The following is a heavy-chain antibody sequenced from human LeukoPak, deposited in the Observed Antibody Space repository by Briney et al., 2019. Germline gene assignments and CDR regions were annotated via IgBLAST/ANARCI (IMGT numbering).Heavy chain of an antibody. CDR1: GFMFSGFS. CDR3: AKRPAAVRGVIPYLDY. D-gene: IGHD3-10*02. J-gene: IGHJ4*02. CDR2: ISAGGST. V-gene: IGHV3-23*01. Sequence: GGPLSLSVAASGFMFSGFSLSGVGPVPGKGRNGVSTISAGGSTYYADSVKGRFTISRDNSKNTLFLQMNSLRAEDTAIYYCAKRPAAVRGVIPYLDYWGQGTLVTVSS.